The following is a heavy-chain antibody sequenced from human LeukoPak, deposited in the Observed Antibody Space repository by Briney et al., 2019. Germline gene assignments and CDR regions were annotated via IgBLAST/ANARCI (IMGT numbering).Heavy chain of an antibody. V-gene: IGHV4-39*01. J-gene: IGHJ4*02. CDR3: ARLEVGDIVVVPAAETYYFDC. D-gene: IGHD2-2*01. Sequence: PSETLSLTCTVSGGSISSSSYYWGWIRQPPGKGLEWIGSIYYSGSTYYNPSLKSRVTISVDTSKNQFSLKLSSVTAADTAVYYCARLEVGDIVVVPAAETYYFDCWGQGTLVTVSS. CDR2: IYYSGST. CDR1: GGSISSSSYY.